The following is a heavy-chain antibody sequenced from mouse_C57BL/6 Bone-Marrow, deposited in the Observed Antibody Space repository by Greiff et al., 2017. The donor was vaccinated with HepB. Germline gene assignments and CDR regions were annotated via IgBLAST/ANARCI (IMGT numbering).Heavy chain of an antibody. CDR3: ASAPYYYGSSPYWYFDV. J-gene: IGHJ1*03. CDR2: ISDGGSYT. V-gene: IGHV5-4*01. D-gene: IGHD1-1*01. CDR1: GFTFSSYA. Sequence: EVQVVESGGGLVKPGGSLKLSCAASGFTFSSYAMSWVRQTPEKRLEWVATISDGGSYTYYPDNVKGRFTISRDNAKNNLYLQMSHLKSEDTAMYYCASAPYYYGSSPYWYFDVWGTGTTVTVSS.